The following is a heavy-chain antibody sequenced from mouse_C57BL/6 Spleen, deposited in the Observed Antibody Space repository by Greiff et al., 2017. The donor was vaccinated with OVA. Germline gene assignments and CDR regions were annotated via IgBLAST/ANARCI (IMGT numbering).Heavy chain of an antibody. CDR3: ARATSAWFAY. V-gene: IGHV3-1*01. J-gene: IGHJ3*01. Sequence: EVQLQESGPGMVKPSQSLSLTCTVTGYSITSGYDWHWIRHFPGNKLEWMGYISYSGSTNYNPSLKSRISITHDTSKNHFFLKLNSVTTEDTATYYCARATSAWFAYWGQGTLVTVSA. CDR1: GYSITSGYD. CDR2: ISYSGST.